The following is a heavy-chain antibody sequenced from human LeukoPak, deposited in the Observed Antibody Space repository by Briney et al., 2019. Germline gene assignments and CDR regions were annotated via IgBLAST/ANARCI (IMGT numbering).Heavy chain of an antibody. CDR1: GDSDSSNNVA. D-gene: IGHD2-15*01. V-gene: IGHV6-1*01. J-gene: IGHJ2*01. CDR3: ARSIVRYFDL. Sequence: PSHTLSLTCAISGDSDSSNNVAWNWIRQSPSRGLEWLGRTYYRSKRFKESAAYVNSRITLNPDQSKNQVYLPLNSVTTEDTVVYYCARSIVRYFDLWGRGTLVTVSS. CDR2: TYYRSKRFK.